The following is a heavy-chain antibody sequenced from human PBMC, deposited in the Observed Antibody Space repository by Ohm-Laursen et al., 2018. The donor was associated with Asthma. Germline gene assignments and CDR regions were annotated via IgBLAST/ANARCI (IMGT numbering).Heavy chain of an antibody. CDR2: IYYSGST. Sequence: SETLSLTCTVSGGSISSYYWSWIRQPPGKGLEWIGYIYYSGSTNYNPSLKSRVTISVDTSKNQFSLKLSSVTAADTAVYYCARGGYYYDSSGIIDYWGQGTLVTVSS. CDR1: GGSISSYY. CDR3: ARGGYYYDSSGIIDY. J-gene: IGHJ4*02. D-gene: IGHD3-22*01. V-gene: IGHV4-59*01.